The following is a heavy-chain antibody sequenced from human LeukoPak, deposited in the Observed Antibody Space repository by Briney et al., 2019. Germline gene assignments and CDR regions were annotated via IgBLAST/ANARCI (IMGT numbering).Heavy chain of an antibody. D-gene: IGHD6-13*01. CDR1: GYTFTDYY. CDR2: INPHSGVT. V-gene: IGHV1-2*02. Sequence: ASVKVSCKASGYTFTDYYIHWVRQAPGQGLEWMGWINPHSGVTNYAQKFQGRVTMTRDTSITTAYMDLSILGSDDSAVYYCARALASGYYYYYMDVWGRGTTVTVSS. J-gene: IGHJ6*03. CDR3: ARALASGYYYYYMDV.